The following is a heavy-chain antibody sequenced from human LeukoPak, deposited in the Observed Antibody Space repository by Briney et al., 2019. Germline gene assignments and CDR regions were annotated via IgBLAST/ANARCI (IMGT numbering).Heavy chain of an antibody. J-gene: IGHJ6*02. V-gene: IGHV3-23*01. D-gene: IGHD6-13*01. CDR3: AKWYSSSWYYYDYYGMDV. Sequence: GSLRLSCAASGFAFSSDAMSWVRQAPGQGLEWVSAISGSGGSTYYADSVKGRFTISRDNSKNTLYLQMTSLRAEDTAVYYCAKWYSSSWYYYDYYGMDVWGQGTTVTVSS. CDR2: ISGSGGST. CDR1: GFAFSSDA.